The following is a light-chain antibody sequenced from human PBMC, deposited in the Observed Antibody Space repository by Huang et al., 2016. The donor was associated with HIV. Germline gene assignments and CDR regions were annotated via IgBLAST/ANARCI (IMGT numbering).Light chain of an antibody. J-gene: IGKJ1*01. CDR2: AAS. Sequence: DIQMTQSPSSLSASVGDRVTIPCRASQSISSYLNWYQQKPGKAPKLLIYAASSLQSGVPSRFSGSGSGTYFTLTISSLQPEDFATDYCQQSYSTPWTFGQGTKVEIK. CDR3: QQSYSTPWT. V-gene: IGKV1-39*01. CDR1: QSISSY.